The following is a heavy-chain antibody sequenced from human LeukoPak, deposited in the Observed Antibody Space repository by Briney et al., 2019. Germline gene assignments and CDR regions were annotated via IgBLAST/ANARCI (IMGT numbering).Heavy chain of an antibody. Sequence: PGGSLRLSCAASGFSSNDYGMNWVRQAPGRGLEWVSGINWNGGTISYAVSVKGRFTISRDSAKNSLYLQMNSLRAEDTALYYCARDLGYKDYVSAFDIWGQGTMVTVSS. D-gene: IGHD5-24*01. V-gene: IGHV3-20*04. CDR2: INWNGGTI. J-gene: IGHJ3*02. CDR3: ARDLGYKDYVSAFDI. CDR1: GFSSNDYG.